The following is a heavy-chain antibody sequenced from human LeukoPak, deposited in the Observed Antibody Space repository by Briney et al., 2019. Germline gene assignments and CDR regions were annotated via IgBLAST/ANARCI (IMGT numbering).Heavy chain of an antibody. CDR2: IYASGST. Sequence: SETLSLTCTVSGGSIRTDYCNWFRQPAGKGLEWIGRIYASGSTNSNPSLKSRVTMSVDTSKNQFSLKLTSVTAADTAVYYCARDRGGIAAAGMGYWGQGTLVTVSS. D-gene: IGHD6-13*01. J-gene: IGHJ4*02. CDR1: GGSIRTDY. CDR3: ARDRGGIAAAGMGY. V-gene: IGHV4-4*07.